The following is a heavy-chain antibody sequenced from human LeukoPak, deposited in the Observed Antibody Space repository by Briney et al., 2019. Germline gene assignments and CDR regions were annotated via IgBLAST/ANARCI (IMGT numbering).Heavy chain of an antibody. D-gene: IGHD5-12*01. Sequence: SETLSLTCTVSGGSISSSSYYWGWIRQPPGKGLEWIGSIYYSGSTYYNPSLKSRVTISVDTSKNQFSLKLSSVTAADTAVYYCGTKWLRAYYLDYWGQGTLVTVSS. CDR1: GGSISSSSYY. CDR3: GTKWLRAYYLDY. V-gene: IGHV4-39*07. J-gene: IGHJ4*02. CDR2: IYYSGST.